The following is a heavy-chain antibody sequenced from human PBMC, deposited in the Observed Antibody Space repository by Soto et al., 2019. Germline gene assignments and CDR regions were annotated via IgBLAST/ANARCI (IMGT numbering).Heavy chain of an antibody. J-gene: IGHJ6*02. D-gene: IGHD6-6*01. CDR3: ARVVAARRGDSFAMDV. CDR2: ISTYNGHT. CDR1: GYTFTNYG. V-gene: IGHV1-18*01. Sequence: QVQLVQCGGEVKKPGASVNVSCKASGYTFTNYGINWVRQAPGQALEWMGWISTYNGHTNSPQKLHGRVTMTRDISTSTAYMELRSLSSADTAVYYCARVVAARRGDSFAMDVWGQGTTVTVSS.